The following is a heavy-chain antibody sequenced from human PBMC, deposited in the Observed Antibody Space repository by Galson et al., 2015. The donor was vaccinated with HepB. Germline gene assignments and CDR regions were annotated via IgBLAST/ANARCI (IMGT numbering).Heavy chain of an antibody. CDR1: GGPISSGAYY. J-gene: IGHJ6*03. CDR3: VRGDEAAAMDV. D-gene: IGHD6-13*01. Sequence: TLSLTCTVSGGPISSGAYYWSWIRQHAGKGLEWIGYIHYSGRTYYSPSLKSRVTMSVDTSKSQFALKLNSVTAADTAVCYCVRGDEAAAMDVWGKGTTVTVSS. CDR2: IHYSGRT. V-gene: IGHV4-31*03.